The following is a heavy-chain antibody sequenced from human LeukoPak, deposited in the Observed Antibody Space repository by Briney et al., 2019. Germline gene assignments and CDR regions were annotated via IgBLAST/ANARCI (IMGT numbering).Heavy chain of an antibody. V-gene: IGHV4-61*02. J-gene: IGHJ4*02. Sequence: PSETLSLTCTVSGDSISSGSYYWSWIRQPAGKGLEWIGRIYTSGSTNYNPSLKSRVTISLDTSKNQFSLKLNSVTAADTAVYYCARVYVGTVLDWGQGTLVTVSS. CDR2: IYTSGST. CDR1: GDSISSGSYY. D-gene: IGHD1-26*01. CDR3: ARVYVGTVLD.